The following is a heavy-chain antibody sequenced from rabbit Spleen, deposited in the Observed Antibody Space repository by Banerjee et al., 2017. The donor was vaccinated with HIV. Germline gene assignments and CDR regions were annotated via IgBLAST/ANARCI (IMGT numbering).Heavy chain of an antibody. CDR2: IDAGSSGAT. V-gene: IGHV1S45*01. CDR1: GFSLSSSYW. D-gene: IGHD1-1*01. J-gene: IGHJ4*01. Sequence: QEQLEESGGDLVKPEGSLTLTCTASGFSLSSSYWISWVRQAPGKGLEWIACIDAGSSGATHYASWASGRFTISKTSSPPVTLQMTSLTVADMATYFCARGAASDLWGQGTLVTVS. CDR3: ARGAASDL.